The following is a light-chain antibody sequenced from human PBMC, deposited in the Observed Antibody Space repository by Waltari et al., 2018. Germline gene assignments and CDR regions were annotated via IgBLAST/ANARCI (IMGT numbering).Light chain of an antibody. CDR2: GKY. CDR3: NSRDSSGDHMVV. J-gene: IGLJ3*02. CDR1: SVRTSY. V-gene: IGLV3-19*01. Sequence: SSELTQDPAVSVALGETVRITCQGDSVRTSYASWYQQKPGQAPLLVFYGKYNQASGIPDRFSGSSSGDTASLIITGVQAEDEADYYCNSRDSSGDHMVVFGGGTKLTVL.